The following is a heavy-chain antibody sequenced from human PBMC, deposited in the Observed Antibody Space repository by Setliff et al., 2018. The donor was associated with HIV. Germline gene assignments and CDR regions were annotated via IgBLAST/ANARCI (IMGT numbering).Heavy chain of an antibody. V-gene: IGHV4-4*08. Sequence: LSLTCVVSGDSITSSYWTWIRQPPGKGLEWIAYMYTGGTTNYNPSLKSRVAVSVDRSKNQFSLKLSSVTAADTAVYYCTRWAGNDAFDIWGQGTMVTVSS. CDR3: TRWAGNDAFDI. D-gene: IGHD1-26*01. CDR2: MYTGGTT. J-gene: IGHJ3*02. CDR1: GDSITSSY.